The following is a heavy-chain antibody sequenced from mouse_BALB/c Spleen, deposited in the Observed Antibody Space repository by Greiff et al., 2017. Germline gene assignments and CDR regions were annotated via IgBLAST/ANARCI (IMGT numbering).Heavy chain of an antibody. D-gene: IGHD2-14*01. CDR1: GYTFSSYW. J-gene: IGHJ3*01. V-gene: IGHV1-9*01. CDR2: ILPGSGST. CDR3: ARKGNYYRYAWFAY. Sequence: QVQLKQSGAELMKPGASVKISCKATGYTFSSYWIEWVKQRPGHGLEWIGEILPGSGSTNYNEKFKGKATFTADTSSNTAYMQLSSLTSEDSAVYYCARKGNYYRYAWFAYWGQGTLVTVSA.